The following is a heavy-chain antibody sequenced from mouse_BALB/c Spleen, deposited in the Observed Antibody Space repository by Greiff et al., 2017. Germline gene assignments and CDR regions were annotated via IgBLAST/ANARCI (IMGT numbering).Heavy chain of an antibody. CDR1: GFTFSDYY. J-gene: IGHJ4*01. V-gene: IGHV5-4*02. CDR2: ISDGGSYT. CDR3: ARGRYAMDY. Sequence: EVKLVESGGGLVKPGGSLKLSCAASGFTFSDYYMSWVRQTPEKRLEWVATISDGGSYTYYPDSVKGRFTISRDNAKNNLYLQMSSLKSEDTAMYYCARGRYAMDYWGQGTSVTVSS.